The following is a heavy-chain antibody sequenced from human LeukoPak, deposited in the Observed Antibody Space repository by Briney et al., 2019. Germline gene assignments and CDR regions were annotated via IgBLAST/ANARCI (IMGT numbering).Heavy chain of an antibody. CDR2: IYYSGST. D-gene: IGHD4-11*01. V-gene: IGHV4-59*06. J-gene: IGHJ5*01. CDR3: ARADAFGNNNYLNWFDS. CDR1: GGSISSYY. Sequence: SETLSLTCTVSGGSISSYYWTWIRQHPGKGLEWIGYIYYSGSTYYNPSLKSRLTISVDTSNNQFSLNLRSVTAADTAVYYCARADAFGNNNYLNWFDSWGQGILVTVSS.